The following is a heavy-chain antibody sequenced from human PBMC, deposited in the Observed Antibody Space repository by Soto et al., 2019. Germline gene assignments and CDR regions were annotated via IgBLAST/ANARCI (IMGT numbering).Heavy chain of an antibody. D-gene: IGHD3-22*01. Sequence: SETLSLTCAVYGGSFSGYYWSWIRQPPGKGLEWIGEINHSGSTNYNPSLKSRVTISVDTSKNQFSLKLSSVTAADTAVYYCARPQRYYYDSSGYDYWGQGNLVTVSS. V-gene: IGHV4-34*01. J-gene: IGHJ4*02. CDR3: ARPQRYYYDSSGYDY. CDR2: INHSGST. CDR1: GGSFSGYY.